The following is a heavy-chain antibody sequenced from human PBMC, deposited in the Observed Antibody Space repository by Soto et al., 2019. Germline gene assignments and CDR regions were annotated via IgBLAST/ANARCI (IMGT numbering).Heavy chain of an antibody. J-gene: IGHJ5*01. CDR2: VYYRGII. D-gene: IGHD2-15*01. CDR1: GDSISSPGYY. V-gene: IGHV4-30-4*01. CDR3: TRVTFTPNWFDS. Sequence: PSESRSLTWTVSGDSISSPGYYWIWIRQAPGKGLELIGYVYYRGIIYYTPSFESRVSISVDTSKNQFSLRLTSVTAADSAMYFCTRVTFTPNWFDSWGQGILVTVSS.